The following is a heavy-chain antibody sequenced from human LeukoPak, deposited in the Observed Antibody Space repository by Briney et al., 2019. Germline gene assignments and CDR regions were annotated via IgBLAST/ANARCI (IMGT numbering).Heavy chain of an antibody. V-gene: IGHV1-69*13. Sequence: GASVKVSCKASGGTFSSYAISWVRQAPGQGLEWMGGIIPIFGTANYAQKFQGRVTITADESTSTAYMELSSLRSEDTAVYYCARALYGSGSYYRSYYYYMDVWGKGTTVTVSS. D-gene: IGHD3-10*01. CDR2: IIPIFGTA. J-gene: IGHJ6*03. CDR3: ARALYGSGSYYRSYYYYMDV. CDR1: GGTFSSYA.